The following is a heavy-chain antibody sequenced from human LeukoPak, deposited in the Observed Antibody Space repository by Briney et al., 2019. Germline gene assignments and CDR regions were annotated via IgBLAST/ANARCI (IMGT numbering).Heavy chain of an antibody. CDR3: AKDCRVGATPTYFDY. J-gene: IGHJ4*02. CDR2: ISGSGGST. V-gene: IGHV3-23*01. CDR1: GFTFSSYA. Sequence: GGSLRLSCAASGFTFSSYAMSWVRRAPGKGLEWVSAISGSGGSTYYADSVKGRFTISRDNSKNTLYLQMNSLRAEDTAVYYCAKDCRVGATPTYFDYWGQGTLVTVSS. D-gene: IGHD1-26*01.